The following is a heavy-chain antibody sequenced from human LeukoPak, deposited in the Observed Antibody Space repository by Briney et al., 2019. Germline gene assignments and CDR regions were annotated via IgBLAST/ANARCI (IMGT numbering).Heavy chain of an antibody. D-gene: IGHD4-23*01. J-gene: IGHJ4*02. Sequence: ASVKVSCKASGYTFTTYYVHWVRQAPGQGLEWMGIINPSGGSTTYAQKFRGRLTMTRDMSTSTVYMELSSLRSEDTAVYYCARESRGRVTDYWGQGTLVTVSS. CDR2: INPSGGST. V-gene: IGHV1-46*01. CDR3: ARESRGRVTDY. CDR1: GYTFTTYY.